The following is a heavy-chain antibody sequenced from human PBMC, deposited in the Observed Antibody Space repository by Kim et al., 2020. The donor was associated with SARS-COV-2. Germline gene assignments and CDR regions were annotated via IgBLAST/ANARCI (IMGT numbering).Heavy chain of an antibody. CDR3: AKDRGGVDTAMPWHGMDV. V-gene: IGHV3-9*01. D-gene: IGHD5-18*01. CDR1: GFTFDDYA. J-gene: IGHJ6*02. CDR2: ISWNSGSI. Sequence: GGSLRLSCAASGFTFDDYAMHWVRQAPGKGLEWVSGISWNSGSIGYADSVKGRFTISRDNAKNSLYLQMNSLRAEDTALYYCAKDRGGVDTAMPWHGMDVWGQGTTVTVSS.